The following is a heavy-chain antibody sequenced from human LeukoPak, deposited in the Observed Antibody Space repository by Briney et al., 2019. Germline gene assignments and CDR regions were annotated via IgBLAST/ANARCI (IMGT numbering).Heavy chain of an antibody. V-gene: IGHV1-46*01. Sequence: ASVNVSCTASGYTFTSYYMHWVRQAPGQGLEWMGLINPSGGSTSYAQKFQGRVTMTRDTSTSTVYMELSSLRSEDTAVYYCAMGITMIVVGYGMDVWGQGTTVTVSS. J-gene: IGHJ6*02. CDR3: AMGITMIVVGYGMDV. CDR2: INPSGGST. CDR1: GYTFTSYY. D-gene: IGHD3-22*01.